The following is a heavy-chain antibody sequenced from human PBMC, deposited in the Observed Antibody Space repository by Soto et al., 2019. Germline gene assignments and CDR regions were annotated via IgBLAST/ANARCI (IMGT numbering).Heavy chain of an antibody. V-gene: IGHV4-59*01. CDR3: ARDYGDYIIDY. D-gene: IGHD4-17*01. CDR2: IYYSGSA. J-gene: IGHJ4*02. CDR1: GGSISSYY. Sequence: SETLSLTCTVSGGSISSYYWSWIRQPPGKGLEWIGYIYYSGSANYNPSLKSRVTISVDTSKNQFSLKLSSVTAADTAVYYCARDYGDYIIDYWGQGTQVTVSS.